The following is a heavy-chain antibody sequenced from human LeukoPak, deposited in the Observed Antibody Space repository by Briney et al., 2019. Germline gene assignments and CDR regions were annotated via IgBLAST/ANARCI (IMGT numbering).Heavy chain of an antibody. CDR2: IYHSGST. V-gene: IGHV4-38-2*01. Sequence: SETLSLTCAVSGCSISSGYYWGWIRQPPGKGLEWIGSIYHSGSTYYNPSLKSRVTISVDTSKNQFSLKLSSVTAADTAVYYCARLYCSSTSCYRWDAFDIWGQGTMVTVSS. J-gene: IGHJ3*02. D-gene: IGHD2-2*01. CDR3: ARLYCSSTSCYRWDAFDI. CDR1: GCSISSGYY.